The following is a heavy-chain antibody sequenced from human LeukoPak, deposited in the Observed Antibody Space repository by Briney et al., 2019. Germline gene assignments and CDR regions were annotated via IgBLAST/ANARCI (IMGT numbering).Heavy chain of an antibody. Sequence: PSETPSLTCTVSGGSISSSSYYWGWIRQPLGKGLEWIGSIYYSGSTYYNPSLKSRVTISVDTSKNHFSLNLSSVTAADTAVYYCARDLRITMVRGDHFDYWGQGTLVTVSS. CDR3: ARDLRITMVRGDHFDY. CDR2: IYYSGST. CDR1: GGSISSSSYY. V-gene: IGHV4-39*07. D-gene: IGHD3-10*01. J-gene: IGHJ4*02.